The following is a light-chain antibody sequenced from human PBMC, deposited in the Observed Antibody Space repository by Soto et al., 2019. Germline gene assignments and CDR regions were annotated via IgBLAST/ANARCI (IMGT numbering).Light chain of an antibody. Sequence: EIVMTQSPATLAVSPGERATLSCSASQSVRINVAWYQQKNGQAPRLLVYGASTRASGIPDRFSGSGSGTEFTLTISSLQAEDVAVYYCQQYYSTPWTFGQGTKVDIK. CDR3: QQYYSTPWT. CDR1: QSVRIN. J-gene: IGKJ1*01. V-gene: IGKV3-15*01. CDR2: GAS.